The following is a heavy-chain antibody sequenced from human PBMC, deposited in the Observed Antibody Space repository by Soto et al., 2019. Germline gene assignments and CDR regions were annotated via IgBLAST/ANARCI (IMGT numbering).Heavy chain of an antibody. V-gene: IGHV4-39*01. Sequence: QLQLQESGPGLVKPSETLSLPCSVSGGSISTSSYFWGWIRQPPGQGLEWVGAVHSSGSANYRSSLQSRVTISVDTSQNQFSLRLRSVTAADTAVYYCARHRWGSGSYSGLLDFWGQGALVTVSS. D-gene: IGHD3-10*01. CDR1: GGSISTSSYF. CDR3: ARHRWGSGSYSGLLDF. CDR2: VHSSGSA. J-gene: IGHJ4*02.